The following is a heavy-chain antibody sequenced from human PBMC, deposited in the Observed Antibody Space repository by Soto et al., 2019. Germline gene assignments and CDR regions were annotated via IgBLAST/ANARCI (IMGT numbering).Heavy chain of an antibody. CDR1: GFTFSSYA. Sequence: GGSLRLSCSASGFTFSSYAMHWVRQAPGKGLEYVSAISSNGGSTYYADSVKGRFTISRDNSKNTLYLQMSSLRAEDTAVYYCVKDQAYYDSSGATGYFDYWGQGTLVTVSS. V-gene: IGHV3-64D*06. J-gene: IGHJ4*02. D-gene: IGHD3-22*01. CDR2: ISSNGGST. CDR3: VKDQAYYDSSGATGYFDY.